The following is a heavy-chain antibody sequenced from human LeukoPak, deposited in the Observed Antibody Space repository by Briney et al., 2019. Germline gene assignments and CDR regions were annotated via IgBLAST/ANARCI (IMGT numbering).Heavy chain of an antibody. D-gene: IGHD3-3*01. J-gene: IGHJ3*02. CDR2: INAGNGNT. V-gene: IGHV1-3*01. CDR3: ARDRRITIFGVVIIAFDI. CDR1: GYTFTSYA. Sequence: ASVKVSCKASGYTFTSYAMHWVRQAPGQRLEWMGWINAGNGNTKYSQKFQGRVTITRDTSASTAYMELSSLRSEDTAVYYCARDRRITIFGVVIIAFDIWGQGTMVTVSS.